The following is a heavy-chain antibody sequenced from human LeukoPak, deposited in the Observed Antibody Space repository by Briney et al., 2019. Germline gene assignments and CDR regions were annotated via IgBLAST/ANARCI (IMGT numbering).Heavy chain of an antibody. CDR2: IKQDGSEK. D-gene: IGHD3-16*02. Sequence: GGSLRLSCAASGFTFSSYWMSWVRQAPGKGLEWVANIKQDGSEKYYVDSVKGRFTISRDNAKNSLYLQMNSLRAEDTAVYYFARGSRGSYLAEPFDYWGQGTLVTVSS. V-gene: IGHV3-7*01. CDR1: GFTFSSYW. J-gene: IGHJ4*02. CDR3: ARGSRGSYLAEPFDY.